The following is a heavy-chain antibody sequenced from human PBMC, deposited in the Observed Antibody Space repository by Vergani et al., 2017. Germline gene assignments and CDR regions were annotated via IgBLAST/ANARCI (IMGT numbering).Heavy chain of an antibody. V-gene: IGHV3-30*02. Sequence: QVQLVESGGGVVQPGGSLRLSCAASGFTFSSYGMHWVRQAPGKGLEWVAFIRYDGSNKYYADSVKGRFTISRDNSKNTLYLQMNSLRAEDTAVYYCAKEPSQRRGYSGYDSSLYWGQGTLVTVSS. CDR1: GFTFSSYG. J-gene: IGHJ4*02. D-gene: IGHD5-12*01. CDR2: IRYDGSNK. CDR3: AKEPSQRRGYSGYDSSLY.